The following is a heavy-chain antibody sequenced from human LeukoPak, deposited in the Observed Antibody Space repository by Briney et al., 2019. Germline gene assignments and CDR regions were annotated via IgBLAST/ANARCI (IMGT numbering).Heavy chain of an antibody. Sequence: GGSLRLSCAGSGFTLSSYAMHWVRQAPGKGLEWVAVISYDGSNKYYADSVKGRFTISRDNTKNTLYLQMNSLRAEDTAVYYCARDSGSSSWRIDCWGQGALVTVSS. J-gene: IGHJ4*02. CDR2: ISYDGSNK. CDR1: GFTLSSYA. CDR3: ARDSGSSSWRIDC. D-gene: IGHD6-13*01. V-gene: IGHV3-30-3*01.